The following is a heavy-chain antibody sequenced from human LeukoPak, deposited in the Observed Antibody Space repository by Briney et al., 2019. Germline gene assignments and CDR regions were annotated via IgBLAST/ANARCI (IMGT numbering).Heavy chain of an antibody. J-gene: IGHJ5*02. D-gene: IGHD2-15*01. CDR1: GYTFTGYY. CDR3: ARGIVVVVAAGNWFDP. V-gene: IGHV1-2*02. CDR2: INPNSGGT. Sequence: GASVKVSCKASGYTFTGYYMHWVRQAPGQGLEWMGWINPNSGGTNYAQKFQGRVTMTRDTSISTAYMELSRLRSDDTAVYYCARGIVVVVAAGNWFDPWGQGTLVTVSS.